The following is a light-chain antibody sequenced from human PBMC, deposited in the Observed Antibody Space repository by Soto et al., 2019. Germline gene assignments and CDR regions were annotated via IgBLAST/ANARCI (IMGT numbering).Light chain of an antibody. J-gene: IGLJ1*01. Sequence: QSALTQPASVSGSPGQSITISCTGTGSDVGGYNYVSWYQHHPGKAPKLMIYEVSNRPSGVSDRFSGSKSGNTASLTISGLQAEDEADYYCSSYTSSTTLYVFGIGTKLTVL. CDR2: EVS. V-gene: IGLV2-14*01. CDR1: GSDVGGYNY. CDR3: SSYTSSTTLYV.